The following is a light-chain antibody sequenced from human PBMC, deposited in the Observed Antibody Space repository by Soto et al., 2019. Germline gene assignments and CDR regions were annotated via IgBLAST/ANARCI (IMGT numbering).Light chain of an antibody. V-gene: IGLV1-51*02. J-gene: IGLJ1*01. CDR1: SSNIGNSF. CDR3: GTWDASLSAGV. Sequence: QSVLTQPPSLSAAPGQKVAISCAGSSSNIGNSFVAWYQQLPGTAPKLLIYENNERPSGIPDRFSGSKSGTSATLGITGLQPRDEADYYCGTWDASLSAGVFGTGTKLTVL. CDR2: ENN.